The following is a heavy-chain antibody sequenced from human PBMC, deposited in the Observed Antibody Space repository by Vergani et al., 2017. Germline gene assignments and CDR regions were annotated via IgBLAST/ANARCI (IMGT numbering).Heavy chain of an antibody. CDR2: IHYSENT. Sequence: QLHLQESGPGLVKPSETLSLTCTVSGGSITSSSYYWGWIRQPPGKGLEWIGSIHYSENTNYNPSLKTRVTISVDTSKNQFSLTLTSVTAADTAMYYCARDTFHFDSENYDDVFDSWGQGTMVIVSS. J-gene: IGHJ3*02. V-gene: IGHV4-61*05. CDR3: ARDTFHFDSENYDDVFDS. CDR1: GGSITSSSYY. D-gene: IGHD3-16*01.